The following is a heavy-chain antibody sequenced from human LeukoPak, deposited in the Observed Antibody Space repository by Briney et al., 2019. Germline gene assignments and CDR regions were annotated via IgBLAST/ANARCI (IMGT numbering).Heavy chain of an antibody. CDR3: ARDRDCSRTSCFNAFDV. V-gene: IGHV3-30*04. Sequence: TGGSLRLSCAASGFTFSTYEMHWVRQAPGKGLEWVAVISHDGNDQYYADSVKGRSTISRDNSKNALYLQMNSLRVEDTAVYYCARDRDCSRTSCFNAFDVWGQGTMAIVSS. CDR1: GFTFSTYE. D-gene: IGHD2-2*01. J-gene: IGHJ3*01. CDR2: ISHDGNDQ.